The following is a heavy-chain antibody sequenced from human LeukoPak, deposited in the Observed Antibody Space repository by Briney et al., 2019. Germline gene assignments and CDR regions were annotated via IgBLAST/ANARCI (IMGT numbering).Heavy chain of an antibody. Sequence: SETLSLTCAVYGGSFSGYYWSWIRQPPGKGLEWIGEINHSGSTNYNPSLKSRVTISVDTSKNQFSLKLSSVTAADTAVYYCARGSPPYGSSVYYYYYMDVWGKGTTVTVSS. D-gene: IGHD6-6*01. J-gene: IGHJ6*03. CDR2: INHSGST. V-gene: IGHV4-34*01. CDR1: GGSFSGYY. CDR3: ARGSPPYGSSVYYYYYMDV.